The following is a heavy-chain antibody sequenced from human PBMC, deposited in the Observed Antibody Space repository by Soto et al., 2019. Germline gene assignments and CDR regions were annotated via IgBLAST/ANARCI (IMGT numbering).Heavy chain of an antibody. V-gene: IGHV4-30-2*01. J-gene: IGHJ5*02. CDR2: IYHSGST. CDR1: GGSITSGGYS. Sequence: QLQLQESGSGLVKPSQTLSLTCAVSGGSITSGGYSWTWIRQPPGKGLEWIGYIYHSGSTYYNPSPXSXXTISVDRSKNQFSLKLSSVTAADTAVYYCARVPSPWGQGTLVTVSS. CDR3: ARVPSP.